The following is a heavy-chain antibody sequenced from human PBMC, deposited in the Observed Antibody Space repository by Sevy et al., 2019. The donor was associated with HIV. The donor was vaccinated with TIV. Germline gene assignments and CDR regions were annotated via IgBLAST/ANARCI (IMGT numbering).Heavy chain of an antibody. Sequence: SETLSLTCTVSGDSISGYYWSWIRQPPGKGLGWIWYFFYSGSTNYNPTLKSRFTISVVTTRNQDYLKVRSVTAADTAVYYCARGIAAPRGMDVWGQGTTVTVSS. CDR2: FFYSGST. D-gene: IGHD6-13*01. J-gene: IGHJ6*02. CDR3: ARGIAAPRGMDV. V-gene: IGHV4-59*01. CDR1: GDSISGYY.